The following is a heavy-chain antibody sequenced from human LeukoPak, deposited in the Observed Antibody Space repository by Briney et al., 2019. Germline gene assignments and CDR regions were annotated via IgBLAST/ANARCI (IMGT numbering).Heavy chain of an antibody. CDR1: GGSISSYY. CDR2: ISYSGNT. Sequence: PSETLSLTCTVSGGSISSYYWSWIRQPPGKGLEWIGYISYSGNTDYNPSLKSRVTISVDTSKNQFSLKLTSVTAADTAVYYCARGTVEYSYGDLYDYWGQGTPVTVSS. CDR3: ARGTVEYSYGDLYDY. D-gene: IGHD5-18*01. J-gene: IGHJ4*02. V-gene: IGHV4-59*01.